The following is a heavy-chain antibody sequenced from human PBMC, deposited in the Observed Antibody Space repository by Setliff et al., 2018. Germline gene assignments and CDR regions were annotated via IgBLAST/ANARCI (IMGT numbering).Heavy chain of an antibody. CDR2: ISPYNGDT. CDR1: GYGFTSYG. V-gene: IGHV1-18*01. CDR3: ARDTYNPNWYGDRSFEY. D-gene: IGHD1-1*01. J-gene: IGHJ4*02. Sequence: GASVKVSCKVSGYGFTSYGISWVRQAPGQGLEWMGWISPYNGDTGYTQKLQDRVTMTTDISTSTAFMELRSLTSDDTAIYYCARDTYNPNWYGDRSFEYWGQGTLVTVSS.